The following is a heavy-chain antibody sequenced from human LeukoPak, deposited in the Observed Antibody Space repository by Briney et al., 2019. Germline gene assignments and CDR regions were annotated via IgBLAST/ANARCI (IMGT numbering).Heavy chain of an antibody. CDR1: GGSISSGGYS. Sequence: SETLSLTCAVSGGSISSGGYSWSWIRQPPGKGLEWIGYIYHSGSTYYNPSPKSRVTISVDRSKNQFSLKLSSVTAADTAVYYCARGEYGSGSYYNFDYWGQGTLVTVSS. CDR3: ARGEYGSGSYYNFDY. J-gene: IGHJ4*02. CDR2: IYHSGST. V-gene: IGHV4-30-2*01. D-gene: IGHD3-10*01.